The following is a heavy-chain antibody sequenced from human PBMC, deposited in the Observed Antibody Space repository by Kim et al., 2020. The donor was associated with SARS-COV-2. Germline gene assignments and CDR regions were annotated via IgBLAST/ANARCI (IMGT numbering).Heavy chain of an antibody. V-gene: IGHV3-73*01. CDR3: IRQGFGVDYQYYYGMDV. D-gene: IGHD3-10*01. Sequence: GGSLRLSCAASGFTFSGSAMHWVRQASRKGLEWVGRIRSEASSYATTYAASVKGRFTISRDDSKNTAYLQMNSLKTEDTAVYYCIRQGFGVDYQYYYGMDVWGQGTTVTVS. CDR1: GFTFSGSA. CDR2: IRSEASSYAT. J-gene: IGHJ6*02.